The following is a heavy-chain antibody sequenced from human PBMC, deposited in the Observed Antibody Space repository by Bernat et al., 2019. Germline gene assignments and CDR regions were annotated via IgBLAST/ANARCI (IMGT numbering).Heavy chain of an antibody. CDR1: GYTFTSYG. CDR3: ARVNDYDSSGYSDDY. Sequence: QVQLVQSGAEVKKPGASVKVSCKASGYTFTSYGISWVRQAPGQGLEWMGWISAYNGNTNYAQKLQGRLTMTNDTSTRTTYMELRSLRTDDTAGYYCARVNDYDSSGYSDDYWGQGTLVTVSS. D-gene: IGHD3-22*01. CDR2: ISAYNGNT. V-gene: IGHV1-18*01. J-gene: IGHJ4*02.